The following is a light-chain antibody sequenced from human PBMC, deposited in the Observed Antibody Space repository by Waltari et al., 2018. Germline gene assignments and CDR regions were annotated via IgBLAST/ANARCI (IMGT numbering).Light chain of an antibody. CDR1: SRDIGFYNY. Sequence: QSALTQPTSVSGSPGQSITISCTGTSRDIGFYNYVSWYQQYPGKVPQLLIYDVSDLPSVVSSRFSGSKSGNTASLTISGLQADDEADYYCNSYTGSSSWVFGGGTKLTVL. J-gene: IGLJ3*02. V-gene: IGLV2-14*01. CDR2: DVS. CDR3: NSYTGSSSWV.